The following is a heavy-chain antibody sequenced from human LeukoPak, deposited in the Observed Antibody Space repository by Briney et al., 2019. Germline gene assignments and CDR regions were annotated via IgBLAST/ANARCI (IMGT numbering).Heavy chain of an antibody. CDR1: GFTFSSYW. CDR3: ARVLSSSWGAYYYYGMDV. Sequence: GGSLRLSCAASGFTFSSYWMSWVRQAPGKGLEWVANIKEDGSEKNYVDSVKGRFTISRDNAKNSLYLQMNSLRAEDTAVYYCARVLSSSWGAYYYYGMDVWGQGTTVTVS. D-gene: IGHD6-13*01. V-gene: IGHV3-7*04. J-gene: IGHJ6*02. CDR2: IKEDGSEK.